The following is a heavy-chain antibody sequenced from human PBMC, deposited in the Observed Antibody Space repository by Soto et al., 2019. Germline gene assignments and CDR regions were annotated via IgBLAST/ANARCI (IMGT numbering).Heavy chain of an antibody. CDR1: GVSFSAFW. Sequence: EVQLVESGGGLVQPGGSLRLSCAASGVSFSAFWMSWVRQIPGKGLEWVANINQDGSEKQYVDSVKDRFTISRDNAKNSLFLQMNSLRAEDSAVYYCARDRGWNIVVIPASFDLWGRGALVSVSS. CDR3: ARDRGWNIVVIPASFDL. V-gene: IGHV3-7*01. D-gene: IGHD2-15*01. J-gene: IGHJ4*02. CDR2: INQDGSEK.